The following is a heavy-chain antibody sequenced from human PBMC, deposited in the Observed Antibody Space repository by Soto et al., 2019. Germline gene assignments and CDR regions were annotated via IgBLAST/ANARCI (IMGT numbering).Heavy chain of an antibody. D-gene: IGHD6-13*01. J-gene: IGHJ3*02. Sequence: FDNLPKPRVPQAPGKGLGWVSGLSWNSGSIHYEDSAKGRFTISRENAKNCLYLQMNSLRAEATALYYCAKDRRSQYSSSGHRDVLAICGQGTIDPGSS. CDR3: AKDRRSQYSSSGHRDVLAI. CDR1: FDNLP. V-gene: IGHV3-9*01. CDR2: LSWNSGSI.